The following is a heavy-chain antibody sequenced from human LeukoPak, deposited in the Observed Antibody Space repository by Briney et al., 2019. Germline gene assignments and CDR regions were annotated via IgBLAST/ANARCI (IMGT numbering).Heavy chain of an antibody. CDR3: AREAPALVFVLEWLPGAFDI. Sequence: PSETLSLTCTVSGGSISSYYWSWIRQPAGKGLEWIGRIYTSGSTNYNPSLKSRVTMSVDTSKNQFSLKLSSVTAADTAVYYCAREAPALVFVLEWLPGAFDIWGQGTMVTVSS. CDR2: IYTSGST. D-gene: IGHD3-3*01. V-gene: IGHV4-4*07. J-gene: IGHJ3*02. CDR1: GGSISSYY.